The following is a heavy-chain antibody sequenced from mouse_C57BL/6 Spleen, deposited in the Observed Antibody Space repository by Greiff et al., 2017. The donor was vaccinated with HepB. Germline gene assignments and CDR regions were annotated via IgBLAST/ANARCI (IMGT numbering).Heavy chain of an antibody. CDR2: IRLKSDNYAT. J-gene: IGHJ2*01. CDR1: GFTFSNYW. CDR3: TKSLYYYGSSYFDY. Sequence: EVKLEESGGGLVQPGGSMKLSCVASGFTFSNYWMNWVRQSPEKGLEWVAQIRLKSDNYATHYAESVKGRFTISRDDSKSSVYLQMNNLRAEDTGIYYCTKSLYYYGSSYFDYWGQGTTLTVSS. D-gene: IGHD1-1*01. V-gene: IGHV6-3*01.